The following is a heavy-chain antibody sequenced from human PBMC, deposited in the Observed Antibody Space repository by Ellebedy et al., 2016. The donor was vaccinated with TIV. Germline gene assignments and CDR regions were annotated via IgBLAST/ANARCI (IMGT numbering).Heavy chain of an antibody. Sequence: GESLKISCAASGFTFSNYAMSWVRQAPGKGLEWVSSISGSGGSTYYADSVKGRFTISRDNSKNTLYLQMNSLRAEDTAVYYCAKPSSWYGDSSGWYEDYFDYWGQGTLVTVSS. CDR1: GFTFSNYA. CDR3: AKPSSWYGDSSGWYEDYFDY. J-gene: IGHJ4*02. CDR2: ISGSGGST. D-gene: IGHD6-19*01. V-gene: IGHV3-23*01.